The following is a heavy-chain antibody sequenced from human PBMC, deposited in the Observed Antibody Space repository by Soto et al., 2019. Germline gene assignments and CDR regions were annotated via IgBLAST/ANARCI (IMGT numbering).Heavy chain of an antibody. CDR2: INHSGST. Sequence: SETLSLTCAVYGGSFSGYYWSWIRQPPGKGLEWIGEINHSGSTNYNPSLKSRVTISVDTSKNQFSLKLSSVTAADTAVYYCARAYSSGSVSDYWGQGTLVTVSS. D-gene: IGHD6-19*01. CDR3: ARAYSSGSVSDY. V-gene: IGHV4-34*01. J-gene: IGHJ4*02. CDR1: GGSFSGYY.